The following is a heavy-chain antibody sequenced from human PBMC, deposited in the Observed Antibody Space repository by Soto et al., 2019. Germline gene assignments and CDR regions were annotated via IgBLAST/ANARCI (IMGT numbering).Heavy chain of an antibody. CDR1: GGSFSGYY. D-gene: IGHD3-16*01. J-gene: IGHJ4*02. CDR3: ARDHMITLRRAFDY. V-gene: IGHV4-34*01. CDR2: INHSGST. Sequence: QVQLQQWGAGLLKPSETLSLTCAVYGGSFSGYYWSWIRQPPGKGLEWIGEINHSGSTNYNPSLKSRVTISVDTSKNQFSLKLSSVTAADTAVYYCARDHMITLRRAFDYWGQGTLVTVSS.